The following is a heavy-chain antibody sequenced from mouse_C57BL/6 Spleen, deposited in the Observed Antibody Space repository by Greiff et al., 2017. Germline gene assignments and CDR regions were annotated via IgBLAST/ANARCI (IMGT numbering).Heavy chain of an antibody. J-gene: IGHJ4*01. D-gene: IGHD1-1*01. Sequence: QVQLQQPGAELVKPGASVKLSCKASGYTFTSYWMHWVKQRPGRGLEWIGKIDPNSGGTKYNEKFKSKATLTVDKPSSTAYMQLSSLTSEDSAVYYCSSPASYYYGSGYCAMDDWGQGTSVTVSS. V-gene: IGHV1-72*01. CDR2: IDPNSGGT. CDR1: GYTFTSYW. CDR3: SSPASYYYGSGYCAMDD.